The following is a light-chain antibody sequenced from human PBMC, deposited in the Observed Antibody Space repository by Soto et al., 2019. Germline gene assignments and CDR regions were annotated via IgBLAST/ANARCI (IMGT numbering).Light chain of an antibody. Sequence: IQMTESPSTPAASIGDRVTITCRASQSITTFLAWYQQKPGKAPQILIYDASKLEPGVPSRLSGGGSGTEFTLTISSLQPDDFATYYCQQYSTYPLTFGGGTKVDIK. CDR1: QSITTF. CDR2: DAS. V-gene: IGKV1-5*01. CDR3: QQYSTYPLT. J-gene: IGKJ4*01.